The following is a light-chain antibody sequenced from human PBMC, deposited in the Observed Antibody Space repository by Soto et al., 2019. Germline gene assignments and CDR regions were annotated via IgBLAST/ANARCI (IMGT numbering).Light chain of an antibody. CDR1: SSNIGTNA. V-gene: IGLV1-44*01. Sequence: QSALTQPPSASGTPGQRVTISCSGGSSNIGTNAVNWYQQLPGTARKLLIYNNHQRPSVVPDRFSGCKSGTSASLAISGLQSEDEADYYCAAWDGNLNGYVFGTRTKVTVL. CDR2: NNH. CDR3: AAWDGNLNGYV. J-gene: IGLJ1*01.